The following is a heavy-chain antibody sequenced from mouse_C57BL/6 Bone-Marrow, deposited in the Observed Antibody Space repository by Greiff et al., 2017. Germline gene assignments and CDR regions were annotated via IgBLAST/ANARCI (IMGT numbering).Heavy chain of an antibody. CDR2: IWSGGST. D-gene: IGHD1-1*01. CDR3: ARSYTTGYFDV. V-gene: IGHV2-2*01. CDR1: GFSLTSYG. J-gene: IGHJ1*03. Sequence: QVQLKQSGPGLVQPSQSLSITCTVSGFSLTSYGVHWVRQSPGKGLEWLGVIWSGGSTDYNAAFISRLSISKDNSKRQVFFKMNSLQADDTAIYYCARSYTTGYFDVWGTGTTVTVSS.